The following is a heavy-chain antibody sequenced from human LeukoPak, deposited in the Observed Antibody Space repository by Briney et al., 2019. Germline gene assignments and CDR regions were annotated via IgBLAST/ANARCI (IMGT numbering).Heavy chain of an antibody. V-gene: IGHV1-46*01. Sequence: ASVKVSCKASGYIFTSYFMHWVRQAPGQGLEWMGLINPSGGSTRYAQKFQGRVTITRNTSISTAYMELSSLRSEDTAVYYCARGAVAARRRSGYNWFDPWGQGTLVTVSS. D-gene: IGHD6-6*01. J-gene: IGHJ5*02. CDR3: ARGAVAARRRSGYNWFDP. CDR1: GYIFTSYF. CDR2: INPSGGST.